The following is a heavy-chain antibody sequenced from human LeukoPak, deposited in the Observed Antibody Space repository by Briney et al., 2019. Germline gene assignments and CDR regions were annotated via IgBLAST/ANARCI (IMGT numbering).Heavy chain of an antibody. CDR2: IHYSGSS. CDR1: GGSISSYY. V-gene: IGHV4-59*01. J-gene: IGHJ4*02. Sequence: SETLSLTCTVSGGSISSYYWSWIRQPPGRGLEWIGYIHYSGSSSYNPSLKSRVTISLDTSKNQCSLNLSSLTAADTAVYYCAREPAGSTIVEFWGQGTLVTVSS. CDR3: AREPAGSTIVEF. D-gene: IGHD3-22*01.